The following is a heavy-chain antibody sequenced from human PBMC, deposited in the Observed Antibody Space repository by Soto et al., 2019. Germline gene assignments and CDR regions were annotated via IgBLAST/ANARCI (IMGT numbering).Heavy chain of an antibody. J-gene: IGHJ4*02. CDR2: IYYTGNT. D-gene: IGHD1-1*01. CDR3: ASGHDAYKVRY. CDR1: GGSIIRGGTGSY. Sequence: SETLSLTCTVSGGSIIRGGTGSYLTCIRQLPGKGLEWIGYIYYTGNTYYNPSLKSRPTISIDTSENQFSLKLTSVTAADTAVYFCASGHDAYKVRYWGQGTLVTVSS. V-gene: IGHV4-31*03.